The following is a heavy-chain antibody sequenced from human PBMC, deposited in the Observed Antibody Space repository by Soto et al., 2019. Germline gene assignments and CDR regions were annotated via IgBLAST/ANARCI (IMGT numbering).Heavy chain of an antibody. J-gene: IGHJ4*02. CDR3: ARGLVAVAGTFQSRENTDY. V-gene: IGHV4-34*01. CDR2: INHSGGT. D-gene: IGHD6-19*01. CDR1: GGSFSGYY. Sequence: SETLSLTCAVYGGSFSGYYWGWIRQPPGKXLEWIGEINHSGGTNYNPSLKSRVTISVDTSKNQFSLKLSSVTAADTAVYYCARGLVAVAGTFQSRENTDYWGQGTRVTVSS.